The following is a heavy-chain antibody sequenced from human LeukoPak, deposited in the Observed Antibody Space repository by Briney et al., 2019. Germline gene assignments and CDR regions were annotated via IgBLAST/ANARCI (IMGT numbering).Heavy chain of an antibody. CDR2: IRHDGDIT. V-gene: IGHV3-30*02. CDR3: AKPASASDNDY. Sequence: GGSLRLSCTASGYTFRSYGFHWVRQAPGKGLERVAFIRHDGDITYYVDSVKGRFTISRDDSKNTLYLQMNSLVPEDTAVYYCAKPASASDNDYWGPGILVIVSS. D-gene: IGHD2-21*02. CDR1: GYTFRSYG. J-gene: IGHJ4*02.